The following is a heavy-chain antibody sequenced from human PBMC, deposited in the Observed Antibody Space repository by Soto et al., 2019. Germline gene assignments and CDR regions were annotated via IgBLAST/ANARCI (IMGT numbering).Heavy chain of an antibody. CDR3: ARVPWYQLLSVDY. Sequence: QVQLQESGPGLVKPSQTLSLTCTVSGGSISSGDYYWSWIRQPPGKGLEWIGYIYYSGSTYYNPSLKSRVTISIDTSKNQFSLKLSSVTAADTAVYYCARVPWYQLLSVDYWGQGTLVTVSS. CDR2: IYYSGST. CDR1: GGSISSGDYY. V-gene: IGHV4-30-4*01. D-gene: IGHD2-2*01. J-gene: IGHJ4*02.